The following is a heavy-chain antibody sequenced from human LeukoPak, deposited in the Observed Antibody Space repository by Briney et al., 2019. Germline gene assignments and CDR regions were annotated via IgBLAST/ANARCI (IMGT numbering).Heavy chain of an antibody. CDR2: INPNSGGT. D-gene: IGHD5-18*01. Sequence: ASVKVSCKASGYTFTGYYMHWVRQAPGQGLEWMGWINPNSGGTNYAQKFQGRVTMTRDTSISTAYMELSRLRSDDTALYYCAREGTAMAVVDYWGQGTLVTVSS. CDR1: GYTFTGYY. V-gene: IGHV1-2*02. J-gene: IGHJ4*02. CDR3: AREGTAMAVVDY.